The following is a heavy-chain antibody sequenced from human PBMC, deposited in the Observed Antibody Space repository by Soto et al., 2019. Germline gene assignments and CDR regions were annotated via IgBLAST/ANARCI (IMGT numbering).Heavy chain of an antibody. CDR1: GYTFTSYA. CDR3: ARDRRAASGTYDC. J-gene: IGHJ4*02. V-gene: IGHV1-3*01. D-gene: IGHD6-13*01. CDR2: INGGNGNT. Sequence: QVPLVQSGAEVKKPGASVKVSCKASGYTFTSYAMHWVRQAPGQRLEWMGWINGGNGNTKYSQKLQGKVTITRDTSASTAYMDLSSLRSEDTAVYYCARDRRAASGTYDCWGQGTLVTVSS.